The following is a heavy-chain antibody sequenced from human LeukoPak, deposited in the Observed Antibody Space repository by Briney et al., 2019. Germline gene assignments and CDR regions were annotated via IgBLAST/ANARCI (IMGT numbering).Heavy chain of an antibody. J-gene: IGHJ4*02. CDR1: EFTFSKFP. CDR3: AKNSMIVVVIGRFEY. V-gene: IGHV3-23*01. Sequence: GGSLRLSCAASEFTFSKFPMGWVRQAPGRGLEWVSAISASGDVTFHADSVRGRFTIFRDNSKSTLSLQINSLRAEDTAVYYCAKNSMIVVVIGRFEYWGQGTLVTVSS. D-gene: IGHD3-22*01. CDR2: ISASGDVT.